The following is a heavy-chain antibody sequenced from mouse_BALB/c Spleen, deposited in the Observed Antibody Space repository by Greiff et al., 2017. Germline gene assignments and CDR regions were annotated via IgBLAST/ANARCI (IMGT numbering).Heavy chain of an antibody. J-gene: IGHJ2*01. CDR3: VRNGYVAIDY. CDR2: ISYSGSA. V-gene: IGHV3-8*02. CDR1: GYSITSVY. Sequence: VHVKQSGPSLVKPSQTLSLTCSVTGYSITSVYWNWIRNFPGNKLEYMGYISYSGSAYYNPSLKRLISITRDTAKNQYYMQFNSVTTEDTATYYCVRNGYVAIDYWGQGTTLTVSS. D-gene: IGHD1-2*01.